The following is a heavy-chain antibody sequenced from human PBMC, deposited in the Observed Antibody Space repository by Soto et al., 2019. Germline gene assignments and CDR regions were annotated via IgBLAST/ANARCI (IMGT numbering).Heavy chain of an antibody. Sequence: QVQLVQSGAEVKKPGASVKVSCKTSGYTFTGYYMHWVRQAPGQGLEWMGWINPNSGGTNYAQKFQGRVTMTRDTSISTAYMELSRLRFDDTSVYYCARSYLIDEDSSSSPFDYWGQGTLVTVSS. CDR3: ARSYLIDEDSSSSPFDY. CDR2: INPNSGGT. J-gene: IGHJ4*02. V-gene: IGHV1-2*02. CDR1: GYTFTGYY. D-gene: IGHD6-6*01.